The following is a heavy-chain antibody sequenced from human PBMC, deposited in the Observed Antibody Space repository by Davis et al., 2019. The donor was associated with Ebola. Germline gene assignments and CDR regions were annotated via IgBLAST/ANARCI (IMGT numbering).Heavy chain of an antibody. D-gene: IGHD6-25*01. CDR2: IYHSGST. V-gene: IGHV4-38-2*02. CDR1: GYSISSGYY. CDR3: ARVVARLYSGEYYFDY. J-gene: IGHJ4*02. Sequence: SETLSLTCTVSGYSISSGYYWGWIRQPPGKGLEWIGSIYHSGSTYYNPSLKSRVTISVDTSKNQFSLKLSSVTAADTAVYYCARVVARLYSGEYYFDYWGQGTLVTVSS.